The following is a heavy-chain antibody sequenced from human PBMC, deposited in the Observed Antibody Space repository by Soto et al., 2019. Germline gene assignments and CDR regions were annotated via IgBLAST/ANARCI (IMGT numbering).Heavy chain of an antibody. J-gene: IGHJ2*01. D-gene: IGHD3-22*01. CDR2: ISWNSGSI. V-gene: IGHV3-9*01. CDR3: AKGDYYDRSGYSDL. CDR1: GFTFDDYA. Sequence: DVQLVESGGGLVQPGRSLRLSCAASGFTFDDYAMHWVRQAPGKGLEWGSGISWNSGSIGYADSVKGRFAISRDNSKNSLYLQMNSLRAEDTALYYCAKGDYYDRSGYSDLWGRGTLVTVSS.